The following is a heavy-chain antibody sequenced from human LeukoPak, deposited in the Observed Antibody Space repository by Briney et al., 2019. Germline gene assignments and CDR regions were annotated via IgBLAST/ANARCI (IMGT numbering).Heavy chain of an antibody. J-gene: IGHJ4*02. V-gene: IGHV3-30-3*01. CDR1: GFTFSSYA. D-gene: IGHD3-3*01. CDR3: ARDGVGDFWSGTYYFDY. CDR2: ISYDGSNK. Sequence: PGGSLRLSCAASGFTFSSYAMHWVRQVPGKGLEWVAVISYDGSNKYYADSVKGRFTISRDNSKNTLYLQMNSLRAEDTAVYYCARDGVGDFWSGTYYFDYWGQGTLVTVSS.